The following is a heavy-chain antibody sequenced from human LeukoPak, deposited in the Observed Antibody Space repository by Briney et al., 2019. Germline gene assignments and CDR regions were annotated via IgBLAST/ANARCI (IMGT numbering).Heavy chain of an antibody. V-gene: IGHV4-34*01. CDR3: TRINTGHDY. Sequence: SETLSLTCAVSGVSFNNYYWSWVRQTPGKGLEWIGEINHSGYTNDSPSLKSRVTLSIDTSRKQFSLNLRSVTVADTGIYSCTRINTGHDYWGQGTLVTVSS. D-gene: IGHD2/OR15-2a*01. CDR2: INHSGYT. CDR1: GVSFNNYY. J-gene: IGHJ4*02.